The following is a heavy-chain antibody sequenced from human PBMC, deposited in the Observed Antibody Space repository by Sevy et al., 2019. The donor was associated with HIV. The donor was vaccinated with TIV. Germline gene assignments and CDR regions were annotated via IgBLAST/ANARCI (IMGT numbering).Heavy chain of an antibody. V-gene: IGHV3-33*01. CDR1: GFTFSNYG. CDR3: ARGGDFNDRSAKRDFDY. D-gene: IGHD3-22*01. Sequence: GGSLRLSCAASGFTFSNYGMHWVRQAPGKGLEWVAVIWNDGSNKYYAHSVKGRFTISRDNSKNTLYLQMNSLRVEDTAVYFCARGGDFNDRSAKRDFDYWGRGTLVTVSS. J-gene: IGHJ4*02. CDR2: IWNDGSNK.